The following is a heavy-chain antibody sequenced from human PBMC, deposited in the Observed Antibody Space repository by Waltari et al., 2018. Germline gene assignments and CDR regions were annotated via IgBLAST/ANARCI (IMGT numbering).Heavy chain of an antibody. CDR3: ARVILGATDDYSYAVDV. CDR1: GGSLRRSNW. J-gene: IGHJ6*02. Sequence: QVQLQESGPGLVKPSGTLSLTCVVPGGSLRRSNWWTWVRQPPGKGLEWIGEIDHNGNTNYNPSLKSRVTISVDKSKNQFSLKLRSVTAADTAVYYCARVILGATDDYSYAVDVWGQGITVTVSS. D-gene: IGHD1-26*01. CDR2: IDHNGNT. V-gene: IGHV4-4*02.